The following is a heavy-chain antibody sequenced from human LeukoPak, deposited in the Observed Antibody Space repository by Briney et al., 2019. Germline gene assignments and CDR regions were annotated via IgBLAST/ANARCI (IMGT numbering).Heavy chain of an antibody. V-gene: IGHV4-59*01. CDR3: ARGSGYSYGYEVDY. CDR2: IYYSGST. J-gene: IGHJ4*02. CDR1: GGSISSYY. Sequence: SETLSLTCTVSGGSISSYYWSWIRQPPGKGLEWIGYIYYSGSTNYNPSLKSRVTISVDTSKNQFSLKLSSVTAADTAVYYCARGSGYSYGYEVDYWGQGTLATVSS. D-gene: IGHD5-18*01.